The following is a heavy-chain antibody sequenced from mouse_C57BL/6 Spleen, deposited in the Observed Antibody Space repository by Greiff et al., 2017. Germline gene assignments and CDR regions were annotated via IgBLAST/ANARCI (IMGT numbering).Heavy chain of an antibody. D-gene: IGHD2-4*01. J-gene: IGHJ3*01. V-gene: IGHV5-6*01. CDR1: GFTFSSYG. Sequence: EVKLQESGGDLVKPGGSLKLSCAASGFTFSSYGMSWVRQTPDKRLEWVATISSGGSYTYYPDSVKGRFTISRDNAKNTLYLQMSSLKSEDTAMYYCARHPDYDDERAWFAYWGQGTLVTVSA. CDR2: ISSGGSYT. CDR3: ARHPDYDDERAWFAY.